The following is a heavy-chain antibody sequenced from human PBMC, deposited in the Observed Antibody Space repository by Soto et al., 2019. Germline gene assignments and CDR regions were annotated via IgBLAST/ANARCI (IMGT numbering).Heavy chain of an antibody. CDR1: GFTFSSYG. Sequence: GGSLRLSCVASGFTFSSYGMHWVRQAPGKGLEWVANIKQDGSEKYYVDSVKGRFTISRDNAKNSLYLQMNSLRAEDTAVYYCARFYYDSSGYLPSPYYYYYGMDVWGQGTTVTVSS. V-gene: IGHV3-7*04. CDR3: ARFYYDSSGYLPSPYYYYYGMDV. CDR2: IKQDGSEK. D-gene: IGHD3-22*01. J-gene: IGHJ6*02.